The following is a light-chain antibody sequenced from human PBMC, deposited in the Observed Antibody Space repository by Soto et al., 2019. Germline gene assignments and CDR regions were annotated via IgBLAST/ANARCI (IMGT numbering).Light chain of an antibody. J-gene: IGKJ3*01. Sequence: VVMTQSPLSLPVTLGQPASISCRSSQSLVYSDGVTYLNWFHQRPGQSPRRLIYKVSNRDSGVPDRFSGSGSGTYFTLKTSRVEAEDVGVYFCLQYTHWPFTFGPGTRV. CDR1: QSLVYSDGVTY. CDR3: LQYTHWPFT. V-gene: IGKV2-30*01. CDR2: KVS.